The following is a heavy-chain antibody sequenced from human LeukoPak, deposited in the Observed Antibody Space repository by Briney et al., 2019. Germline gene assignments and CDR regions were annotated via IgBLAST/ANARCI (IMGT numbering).Heavy chain of an antibody. CDR1: GGTFSSYA. CDR2: IIPIFGTA. CDR3: ASSSPPIHRWFDP. V-gene: IGHV1-69*05. D-gene: IGHD6-6*01. J-gene: IGHJ5*02. Sequence: SVKVSCKASGGTFSSYAISWVRQAPGQGLEWMGGIIPIFGTANYAQKFQSRVTITTDESTSTAYMELSSLRSEDTAVYYCASSSPPIHRWFDPWGQGTLVTVSS.